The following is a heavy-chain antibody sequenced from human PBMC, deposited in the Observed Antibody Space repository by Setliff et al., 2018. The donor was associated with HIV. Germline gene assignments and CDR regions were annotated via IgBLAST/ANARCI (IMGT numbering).Heavy chain of an antibody. V-gene: IGHV1-69*13. D-gene: IGHD2-15*01. J-gene: IGHJ3*01. Sequence: GASVKVSCKASGYTFTSYYIYWVRQAPGQGLEWMGGIIPLFGDPTYAQKFQGRLTIIADESTSTGYMELSSLRSEDTAVYYCASSFRGGFDVWGQGTMVTVSS. CDR1: GYTFTSYY. CDR2: IIPLFGDP. CDR3: ASSFRGGFDV.